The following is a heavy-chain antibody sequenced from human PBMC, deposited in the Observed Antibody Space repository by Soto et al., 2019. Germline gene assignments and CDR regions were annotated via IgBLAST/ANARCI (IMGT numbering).Heavy chain of an antibody. CDR3: GRVQSGSFSGFDY. J-gene: IGHJ4*02. V-gene: IGHV4-59*12. D-gene: IGHD1-26*01. CDR1: GGSISSYY. Sequence: SETLSLTCTVSGGSISSYYWSWIRQPPGKGLEWIGYIYYSGSTNYNPSLKSRVTISVDTSKNQFSLKLSSVTAADTAVYYCGRVQSGSFSGFDYWGQGALVTVSS. CDR2: IYYSGST.